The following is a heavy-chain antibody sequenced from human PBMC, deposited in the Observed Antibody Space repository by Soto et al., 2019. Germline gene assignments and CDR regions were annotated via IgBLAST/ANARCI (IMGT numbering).Heavy chain of an antibody. D-gene: IGHD1-26*01. V-gene: IGHV1-18*01. CDR1: GYSFTSYG. J-gene: IGHJ3*01. CDR3: ARRPKVGDC. CDR2: PYKSNT. Sequence: QVQLVQSGAELKKPGASAKVSCKAAGYSFTSYGLTWVRQAPGQVLEWMGGPYKSNTNYAQKVQGTAAMTTDTSPSTDYMELRSLASDDTAVYCCARRPKVGDCWGQGTMVTVS.